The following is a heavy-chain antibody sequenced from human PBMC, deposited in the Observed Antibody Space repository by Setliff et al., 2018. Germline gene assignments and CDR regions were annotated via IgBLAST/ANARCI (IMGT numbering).Heavy chain of an antibody. D-gene: IGHD1-1*01. J-gene: IGHJ4*02. CDR3: ARVRNTQNGFFDY. CDR1: GESISDSY. V-gene: IGHV4-34*01. CDR2: IYHSGNT. Sequence: SETLSLTCGVYGESISDSYWSWIRQPPGKGLEWIGTIYHSGNTYYNPSLNSRFTISVDTSKNQFSLRLTSVTAADTAIYYCARVRNTQNGFFDYWSQGTLVTVSS.